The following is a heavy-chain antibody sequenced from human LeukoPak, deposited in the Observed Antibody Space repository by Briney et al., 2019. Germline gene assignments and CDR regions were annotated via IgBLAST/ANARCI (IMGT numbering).Heavy chain of an antibody. J-gene: IGHJ6*02. CDR2: IIHILGIA. CDR1: GGTFSSYA. Sequence: SVKVSCKASGGTFSSYAISWVRQAPGQGLEWMGRIIHILGIANYAQKFQGRVTITADKSTSTAYMELSSLRSEDTAVYYCARDRQWELRSRVYYYYGMDVWGQGTTVTVSS. D-gene: IGHD1-26*01. V-gene: IGHV1-69*04. CDR3: ARDRQWELRSRVYYYYGMDV.